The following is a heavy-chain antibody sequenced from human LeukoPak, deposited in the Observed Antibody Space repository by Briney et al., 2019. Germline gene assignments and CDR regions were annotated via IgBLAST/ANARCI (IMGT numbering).Heavy chain of an antibody. CDR1: GASISDYY. CDR3: ARDHRLNSSGYYCGNGMDV. V-gene: IGHV4-59*01. Sequence: ASETLSLTCTVSGASISDYYWSWIRQPPGKGLEWIGYIYYSGSTNNNPSPKSRVTISVDTSKNQFSLKVTSVTAADTGVYYCARDHRLNSSGYYCGNGMDVWGQGTTVTVSS. J-gene: IGHJ6*02. CDR2: IYYSGST. D-gene: IGHD3-22*01.